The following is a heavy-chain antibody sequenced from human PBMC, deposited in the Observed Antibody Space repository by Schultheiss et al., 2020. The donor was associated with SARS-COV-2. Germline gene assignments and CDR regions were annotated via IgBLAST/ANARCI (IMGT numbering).Heavy chain of an antibody. D-gene: IGHD3-10*01. V-gene: IGHV4-34*01. CDR2: INHSGST. J-gene: IGHJ3*02. Sequence: SETLSLTCAVYGGSFSGYYWSWIRQPPGKGLEWIGEINHSGSTNYNPSLKSRVTISVDTSKNQFSLKLSSVTAADTAVYYCARVGYYGSGRNGAFDIRGQGTMVTVSS. CDR1: GGSFSGYY. CDR3: ARVGYYGSGRNGAFDI.